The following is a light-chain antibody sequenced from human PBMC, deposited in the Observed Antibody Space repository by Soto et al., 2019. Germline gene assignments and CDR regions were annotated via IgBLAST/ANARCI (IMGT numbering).Light chain of an antibody. CDR3: SSYTRSNTYV. CDR1: TSEVGAYNY. V-gene: IGLV2-14*01. J-gene: IGLJ1*01. Sequence: QSALTQPASVSESPGQSITISCTGTTSEVGAYNYVSWYQQHPGKAPKLMIYDVSNRPSGVSNRFSGSKSGNTASLTISGLQAEDEADYYCSSYTRSNTYVFGTGTKLTVL. CDR2: DVS.